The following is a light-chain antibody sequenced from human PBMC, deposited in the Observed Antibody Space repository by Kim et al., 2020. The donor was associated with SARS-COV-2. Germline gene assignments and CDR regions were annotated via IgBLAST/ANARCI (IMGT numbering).Light chain of an antibody. CDR1: DSNIANTY. Sequence: ELTQPPSLSGPPGQSVTISCSGGDSNIANTYVYWYQQLPGAAPKLLIYGNTQRPSGVPDRFSGSKSGSSASLAISELRPEDEADYYCAAWDASLSARLFGGGTQLTVL. V-gene: IGLV1-47*02. CDR2: GNT. CDR3: AAWDASLSARL. J-gene: IGLJ2*01.